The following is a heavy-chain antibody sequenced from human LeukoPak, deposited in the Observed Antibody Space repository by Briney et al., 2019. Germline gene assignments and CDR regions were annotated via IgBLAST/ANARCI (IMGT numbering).Heavy chain of an antibody. V-gene: IGHV3-74*01. D-gene: IGHD3-3*01. CDR1: GFTFSNYW. Sequence: GGSLRLSCAASGFTFSNYWMHWIRQVPGKGLVWVSHIKYDGSATNYADSVKGRFAISRDNAKNTLYLQMNSLRAEDTAVYYCVSGSLQSGYNFDYWGQGALVTVSS. CDR2: IKYDGSAT. CDR3: VSGSLQSGYNFDY. J-gene: IGHJ4*02.